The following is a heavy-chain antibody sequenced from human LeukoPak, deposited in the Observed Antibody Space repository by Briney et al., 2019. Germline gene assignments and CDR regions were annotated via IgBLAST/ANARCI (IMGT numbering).Heavy chain of an antibody. V-gene: IGHV3-23*01. Sequence: GGSLRLSCAASGFTFSTYGMSWVRQAPGKGLEWVSAISGSGDSTYYADSVKGRFTISRDNSKKALACQRNSLRADDTAVDYGAKPSGWLFCFDYWGQGTLVTVSS. CDR1: GFTFSTYG. D-gene: IGHD6-19*01. CDR2: ISGSGDST. CDR3: AKPSGWLFCFDY. J-gene: IGHJ4*02.